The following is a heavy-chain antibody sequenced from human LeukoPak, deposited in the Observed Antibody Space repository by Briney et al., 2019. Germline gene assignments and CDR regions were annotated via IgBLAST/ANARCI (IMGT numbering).Heavy chain of an antibody. CDR1: GFTFDDYA. J-gene: IGHJ4*02. Sequence: GGSLRLSCAASGFTFDDYAMQWVRQAPGKGLEWVSGISWNSGSIGYADSVKGRFSISRDNSRNTLYLQMNSLRAEDTAIYYCAREGSNYGPFDYWGQGTLVTVSS. CDR3: AREGSNYGPFDY. CDR2: ISWNSGSI. D-gene: IGHD4-11*01. V-gene: IGHV3-9*01.